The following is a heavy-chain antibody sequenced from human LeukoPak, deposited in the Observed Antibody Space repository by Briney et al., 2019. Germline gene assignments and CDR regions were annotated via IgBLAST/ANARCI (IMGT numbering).Heavy chain of an antibody. J-gene: IGHJ4*02. CDR1: GFTFSTHW. Sequence: GGSLRLSCAASGFTFSTHWMSWFRQAPGKGLEWLGNIKEDGSEKYYLDFVRGRFTISRDNAKNSLYLQMNSLRAEDSALYYCARDYVWGSHEPDYWGQGTLVTVSS. V-gene: IGHV3-7*01. CDR2: IKEDGSEK. D-gene: IGHD3-16*01. CDR3: ARDYVWGSHEPDY.